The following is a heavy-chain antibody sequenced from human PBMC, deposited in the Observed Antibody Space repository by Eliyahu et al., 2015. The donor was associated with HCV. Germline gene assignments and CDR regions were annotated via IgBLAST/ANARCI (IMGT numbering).Heavy chain of an antibody. Sequence: QVQLVQSGAEVKKPGASVKVSCKASGYTFTGYYMHWVRQAPGQGLEWMGWINPNSGGTNYAQKFQGWVTMTRDTSISTAYMELSRLRSDDTAVYYCAISLEWLVRDYYGMDVWGQGTTVTVPS. CDR3: AISLEWLVRDYYGMDV. CDR1: GYTFTGYY. J-gene: IGHJ6*02. CDR2: INPNSGGT. V-gene: IGHV1-2*04. D-gene: IGHD6-19*01.